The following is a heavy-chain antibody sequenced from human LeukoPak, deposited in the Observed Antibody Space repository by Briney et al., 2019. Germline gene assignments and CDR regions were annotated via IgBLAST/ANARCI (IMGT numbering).Heavy chain of an antibody. V-gene: IGHV4-59*08. CDR2: IYYSGTT. Sequence: SETLSLTCTVSGGSISSYYWSWMRQPPGKGLEWIGYIYYSGTTNYNPSLKSRVTISVDTSKNQFSLKLSSVTAADTAVYYCARHDPIAAAGTVFDYWGQGTLVTVSS. CDR1: GGSISSYY. D-gene: IGHD6-13*01. CDR3: ARHDPIAAAGTVFDY. J-gene: IGHJ4*02.